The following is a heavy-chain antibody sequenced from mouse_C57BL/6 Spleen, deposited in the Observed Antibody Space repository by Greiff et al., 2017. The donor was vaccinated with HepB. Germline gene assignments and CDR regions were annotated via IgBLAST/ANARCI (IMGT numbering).Heavy chain of an antibody. V-gene: IGHV1-80*01. CDR2: IYPGDGDT. CDR3: ARDSNYGGDY. J-gene: IGHJ2*01. D-gene: IGHD2-5*01. CDR1: GYAFSSYW. Sequence: VKLVESGAELVKPGASVKISCKASGYAFSSYWMNWVKQRPGKGLEWIGQIYPGDGDTNYNGKFKGKATLTADKSSSTAYMQLSSLTSEDSAVYFCARDSNYGGDYWGQGTTLTVSS.